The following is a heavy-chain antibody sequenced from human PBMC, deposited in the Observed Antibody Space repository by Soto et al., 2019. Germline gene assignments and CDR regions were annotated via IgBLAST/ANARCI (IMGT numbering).Heavy chain of an antibody. CDR1: GFTFSNSE. CDR2: INYSGSNI. J-gene: IGHJ4*02. D-gene: IGHD2-21*02. CDR3: ASEALCGADCYFFEY. V-gene: IGHV3-48*03. Sequence: GGSLRLSCAASGFTFSNSEMFWVRQAPGKGLEWVSKINYSGSNIYYSKSVKGRFTISRDNAKNSLSLQMNSLTDEDTAIYYCASEALCGADCYFFEYWGPGTLVTVS.